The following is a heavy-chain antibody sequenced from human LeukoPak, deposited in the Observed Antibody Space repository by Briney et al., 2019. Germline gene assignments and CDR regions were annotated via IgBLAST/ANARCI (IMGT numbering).Heavy chain of an antibody. Sequence: ASVKVSCKASGYTFTSYDINWVRQATGQGLEWMGWMNPNSGGTNYAQKFQGRVTMTRDTSISTAYMELSRLRSDDTAVYYCAKWELLLDYWGQGTLVTVSS. J-gene: IGHJ4*02. CDR2: MNPNSGGT. D-gene: IGHD1-26*01. V-gene: IGHV1-2*02. CDR1: GYTFTSYD. CDR3: AKWELLLDY.